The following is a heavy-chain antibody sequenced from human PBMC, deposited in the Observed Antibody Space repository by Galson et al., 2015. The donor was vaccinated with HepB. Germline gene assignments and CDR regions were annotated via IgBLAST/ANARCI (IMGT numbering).Heavy chain of an antibody. CDR3: AKVPGGLWVGDQDFDL. D-gene: IGHD3-10*01. J-gene: IGHJ2*01. V-gene: IGHV3-23*01. Sequence: SLRLSCAASGFTFSSYAMSWVRQAPGKGLEWVSAISGSGGSTYYADSVKGRFTISRDNSKNTLYLQMNSLRAEDTAVYYCAKVPGGLWVGDQDFDLRGRGTLVNVSS. CDR2: ISGSGGST. CDR1: GFTFSSYA.